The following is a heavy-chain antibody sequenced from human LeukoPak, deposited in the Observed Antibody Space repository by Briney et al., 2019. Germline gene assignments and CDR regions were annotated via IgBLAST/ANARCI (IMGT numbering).Heavy chain of an antibody. D-gene: IGHD5-12*01. CDR1: GGSFSGYY. CDR2: ISHSGST. Sequence: SETLSLTCAVSGGSFSGYYWSWIRQPPGKGLEWIGEISHSGSTNYSPSLKSRVTISVDTSKNQFSLNLSSVTAADTAVNYCARALVRATMVWYFDLWGRGTLVTVSS. V-gene: IGHV4-34*01. J-gene: IGHJ2*01. CDR3: ARALVRATMVWYFDL.